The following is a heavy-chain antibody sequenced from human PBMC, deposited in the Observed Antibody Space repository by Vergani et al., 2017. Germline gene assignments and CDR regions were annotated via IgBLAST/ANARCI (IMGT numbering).Heavy chain of an antibody. V-gene: IGHV2-5*01. CDR3: AHRSPFYDFWSLNYYYYYMDV. CDR1: GFSLSTSGVG. CDR2: IYWNDDK. D-gene: IGHD3-3*01. Sequence: QITLKESGPTLVKPTQTLTLTCTFSGFSLSTSGVGVGWIRQPPGKALEWLALIYWNDDKRYSPSLKSRLTITKDTSKNQVVLTMTNMDPVDTATYYCAHRSPFYDFWSLNYYYYYMDVWGKGTTVTVSS. J-gene: IGHJ6*03.